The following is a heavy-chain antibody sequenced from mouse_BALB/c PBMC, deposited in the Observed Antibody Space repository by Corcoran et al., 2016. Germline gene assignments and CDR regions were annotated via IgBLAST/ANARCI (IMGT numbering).Heavy chain of an antibody. CDR2: INTYTGEP. V-gene: IGHV9-3-1*01. CDR1: GYTFTNYG. Sequence: QIQLVQAGPELKKPGETVKISCKASGYTFTNYGMNWVKQAPGKGLKWIGWINTYTGEPTYADDFKGRFAFSLETSASTAYLQINNLKNEDTATYFSARRGAVKVTYYAMDYWGQGTSVTVSS. J-gene: IGHJ4*01. CDR3: ARRGAVKVTYYAMDY. D-gene: IGHD2-2*01.